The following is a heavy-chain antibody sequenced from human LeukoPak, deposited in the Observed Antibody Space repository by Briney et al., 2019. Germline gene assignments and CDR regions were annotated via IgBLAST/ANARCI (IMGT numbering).Heavy chain of an antibody. J-gene: IGHJ4*02. Sequence: GASVKASCKASGGTFSSYAISWVRQAPGQGLEWMGGIIPIFGTANYAQKFQGRVTITADESTSTAYMELSSLRSEDTAVYYCATNYYDSSGYYLEWDYWGQGTLVTVSS. CDR3: ATNYYDSSGYYLEWDY. CDR1: GGTFSSYA. V-gene: IGHV1-69*13. D-gene: IGHD3-22*01. CDR2: IIPIFGTA.